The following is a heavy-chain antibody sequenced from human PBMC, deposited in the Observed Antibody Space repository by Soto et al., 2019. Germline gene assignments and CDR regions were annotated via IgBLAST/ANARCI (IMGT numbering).Heavy chain of an antibody. V-gene: IGHV4-34*01. J-gene: IGHJ4*02. CDR3: ASSGIAARPALLDY. Sequence: SETLSLTCAVYGGSFSGYYWSWIRQPPGKGLEWIGEINHSGSTNYNPSLKSRVTISVDTSKNQFSLKLSPVTAADTAVYYCASSGIAARPALLDYWGQGTLVTVSS. D-gene: IGHD6-6*01. CDR1: GGSFSGYY. CDR2: INHSGST.